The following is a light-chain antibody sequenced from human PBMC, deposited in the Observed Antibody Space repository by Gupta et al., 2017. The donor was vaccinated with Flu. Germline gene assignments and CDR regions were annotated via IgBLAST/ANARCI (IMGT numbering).Light chain of an antibody. V-gene: IGKV1-5*03. CDR2: KAT. J-gene: IGKJ3*01. Sequence: SSLSAAVGDRVTITCRARQSIRNWLAWWHQKPGQAPRLLINKATNLESGVPSRFSGSDSGTEFILTINNLQPDDFGIYYCQHYNSYTEFVFGPGTKVDL. CDR3: QHYNSYTEFV. CDR1: QSIRNW.